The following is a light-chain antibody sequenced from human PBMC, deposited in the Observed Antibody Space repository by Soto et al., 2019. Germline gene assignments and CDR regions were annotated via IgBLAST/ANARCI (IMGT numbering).Light chain of an antibody. Sequence: IVRTQSPATLSVSPGARATLACRASESVSSSYLAWYQQKPGQAPRLLIYGASSRATGIPDRFSGSGSGTDFTLTISRLEPEDFAVYYCQQYGSSPQTFGQGTKVDIK. J-gene: IGKJ1*01. CDR3: QQYGSSPQT. CDR2: GAS. CDR1: ESVSSSY. V-gene: IGKV3-20*01.